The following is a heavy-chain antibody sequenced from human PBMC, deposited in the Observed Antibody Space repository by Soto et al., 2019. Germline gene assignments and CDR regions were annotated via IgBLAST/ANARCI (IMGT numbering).Heavy chain of an antibody. V-gene: IGHV3-23*01. CDR3: AKGSSSWYAGFFDL. Sequence: EVQLLESGGGLVQPGGSLRLSCTASGFTFSSHAMTWVRQPPGKGLEWVSGLSDSGGSTYYADSVKGRFTISRDNSMNTLYLQMNTLRAEATAVYYCAKGSSSWYAGFFDLWGQGTLVTVSS. CDR1: GFTFSSHA. D-gene: IGHD6-13*01. J-gene: IGHJ4*02. CDR2: LSDSGGST.